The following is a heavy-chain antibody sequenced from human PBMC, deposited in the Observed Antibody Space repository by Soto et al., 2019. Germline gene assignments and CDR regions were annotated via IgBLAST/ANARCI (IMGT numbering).Heavy chain of an antibody. CDR1: GFTFSSYA. V-gene: IGHV3-23*01. CDR3: AKDPPRPGQWLVPYYFDY. CDR2: ISGSGGST. D-gene: IGHD6-19*01. J-gene: IGHJ4*02. Sequence: GGSLRLSCAASGFTFSSYAMSWVRQAPGKGLEWVSAISGSGGSTYYADSVKGRFTISRDNSKNTLYLQMKSLKAEDTAVYYCAKDPPRPGQWLVPYYFDYWGQGTLVTVSS.